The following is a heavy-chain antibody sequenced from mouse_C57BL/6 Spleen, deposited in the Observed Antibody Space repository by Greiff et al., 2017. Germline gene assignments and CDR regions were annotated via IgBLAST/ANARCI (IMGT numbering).Heavy chain of an antibody. J-gene: IGHJ1*03. CDR1: GYTFTDYY. D-gene: IGHD1-1*01. V-gene: IGHV1-76*01. CDR2: IYPGSGNN. CDR3: AREDYYCSSGWYFDV. Sequence: QVQLQQSGAELVRPGASVKLSCKASGYTFTDYYINWVKQRPGQGLEWIARIYPGSGNNYYTEKFKGKATLTAEKSSSTAYMQLSRLTSEDSAVYFCAREDYYCSSGWYFDVWGTGTTVTVSS.